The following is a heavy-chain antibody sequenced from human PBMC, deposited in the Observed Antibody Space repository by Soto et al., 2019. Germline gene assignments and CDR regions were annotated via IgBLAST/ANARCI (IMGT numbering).Heavy chain of an antibody. Sequence: ASVKVSCKASGYTFTSYGISWVRQAPGQGLEWMGWISAYNGNTNYAQKLQGRVTMTTDTSTSTAHMELRSLRSDDTAVYYCESMRGDILTGYYKAPYYYYYGMDVWGQGTTVTVSS. CDR1: GYTFTSYG. D-gene: IGHD3-9*01. CDR3: ESMRGDILTGYYKAPYYYYYGMDV. CDR2: ISAYNGNT. V-gene: IGHV1-18*01. J-gene: IGHJ6*02.